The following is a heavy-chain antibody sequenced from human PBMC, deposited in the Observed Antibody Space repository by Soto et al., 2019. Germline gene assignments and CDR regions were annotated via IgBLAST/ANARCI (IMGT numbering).Heavy chain of an antibody. CDR1: GGSISSGGYS. V-gene: IGHV4-30-2*01. D-gene: IGHD3-10*01. CDR2: IYHSGST. CDR3: ARQPYYYGSGRDYEPFDH. J-gene: IGHJ4*02. Sequence: QLQLQESGSGLVKPSQTLSLTCAVSGGSISSGGYSWSWIRQPPGKGLEWIGYIYHSGSTYYNPSLKSRVTISVDRSKTQFSRKLSSVTAADTAVYYCARQPYYYGSGRDYEPFDHWEQATMVTASS.